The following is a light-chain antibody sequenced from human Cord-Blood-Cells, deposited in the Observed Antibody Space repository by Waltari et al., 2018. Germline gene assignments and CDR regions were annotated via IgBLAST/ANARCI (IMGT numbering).Light chain of an antibody. Sequence: EIVMTQSPATLSVSPGERATLSCRASQSVSSNLAWYKQKPGQAPRLLIYGASTRATGIPARFSGSGSWTEFTLTISSLQSEDFAVYYCQQYNNWPPYTFGQGTKLEIK. CDR3: QQYNNWPPYT. CDR2: GAS. CDR1: QSVSSN. V-gene: IGKV3-15*01. J-gene: IGKJ2*01.